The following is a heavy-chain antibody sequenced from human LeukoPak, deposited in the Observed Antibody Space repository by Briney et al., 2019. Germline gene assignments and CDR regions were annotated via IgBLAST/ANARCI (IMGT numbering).Heavy chain of an antibody. CDR1: GGSTSSYY. J-gene: IGHJ6*03. V-gene: IGHV4-59*01. CDR3: ARGDYYYYYYMDV. Sequence: SETLSLTCNVSGGSTSSYYWSWIRKPPGKGLEWIGYIYYSGSTNYNPSLKGRVTISVDTSKNQFSLKLSSVTAADTAIYYCARGDYYYYYYMDVWGKGTTVTVSS. CDR2: IYYSGST.